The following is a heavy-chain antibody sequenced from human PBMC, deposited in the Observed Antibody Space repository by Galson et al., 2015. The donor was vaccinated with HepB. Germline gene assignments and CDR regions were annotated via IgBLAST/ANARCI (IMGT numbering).Heavy chain of an antibody. D-gene: IGHD6-13*01. V-gene: IGHV3-73*01. CDR3: VRMGDLSGYSSS. J-gene: IGHJ4*02. Sequence: PRLSCAASGFTFSGSALHWVRQASGKGPEWVGHLGSKGVNYATKYVASLRGRFVISRDDSKNTAFLLMTRLRIEDTAVYYCVRMGDLSGYSSSWGQGTLVTVSS. CDR2: LGSKGVNYAT. CDR1: GFTFSGSA.